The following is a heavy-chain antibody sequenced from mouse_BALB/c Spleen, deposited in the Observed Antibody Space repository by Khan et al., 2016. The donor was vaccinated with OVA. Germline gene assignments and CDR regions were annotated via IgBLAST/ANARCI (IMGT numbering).Heavy chain of an antibody. CDR3: ARGGQWLRRGGGNSDY. J-gene: IGHJ2*01. Sequence: QVRLQQSGPELVRPGESVKISCKGSGYTFTDYAMHWVKQSHAKSLEWIGVISIYYNNINYNKKFKGKATMTVDKSSSTAYMELARLTSEDSAIYYCARGGQWLRRGGGNSDYWGQGTTLTVSS. V-gene: IGHV1S137*01. CDR1: GYTFTDYA. CDR2: ISIYYNNI. D-gene: IGHD2-2*01.